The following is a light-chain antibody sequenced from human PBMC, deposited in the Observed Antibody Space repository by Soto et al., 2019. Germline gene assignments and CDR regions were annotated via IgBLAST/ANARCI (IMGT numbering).Light chain of an antibody. V-gene: IGLV8-61*01. Sequence: QSVVIQAPSFSVSPGGTVTLTCGLTSGSVTTGYFPSWFQQTPGQAPRTLIYNTNTRSSGVPDRFSGSILGNKAALTITGAQADDECDYYCVLYMGSGIWVFGGGTQLTVL. CDR3: VLYMGSGIWV. J-gene: IGLJ3*02. CDR2: NTN. CDR1: SGSVTTGYF.